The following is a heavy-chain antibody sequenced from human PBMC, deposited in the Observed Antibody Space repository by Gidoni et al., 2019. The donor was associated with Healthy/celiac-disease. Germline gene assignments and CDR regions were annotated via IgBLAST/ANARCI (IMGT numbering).Heavy chain of an antibody. J-gene: IGHJ4*02. CDR1: GFTFSSYA. D-gene: IGHD3-10*01. CDR2: ISYDGSNK. V-gene: IGHV3-30*01. Sequence: QVQLVASGGGVVQPGRSLRLSCAASGFTFSSYAMHWVRQAPGKGLEWVAVISYDGSNKYYADSVKGRFTISRDNSKNTLYLQMNSLRAEDTAVYYCARAEVRGVIIQAPFDYWGQGTLVTVSS. CDR3: ARAEVRGVIIQAPFDY.